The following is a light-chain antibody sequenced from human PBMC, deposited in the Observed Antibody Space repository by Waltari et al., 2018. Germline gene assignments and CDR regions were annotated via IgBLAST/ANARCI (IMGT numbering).Light chain of an antibody. CDR3: QSYDSSLSGYV. J-gene: IGLJ3*02. CDR1: RSNIGAGSH. V-gene: IGLV1-40*01. CDR2: RNS. Sequence: QSVLTQPTPVSGAPGQWVTLHCTGCRSNIGAGSHVPWQHQVPAIAPKFFIPRNSDRPSGVPDRFSGSESGTSASLAITGLQAEDEADYYCQSYDSSLSGYVFGGGTKLTVL.